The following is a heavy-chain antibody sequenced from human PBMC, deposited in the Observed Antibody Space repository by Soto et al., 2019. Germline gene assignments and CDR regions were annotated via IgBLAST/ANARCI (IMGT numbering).Heavy chain of an antibody. Sequence: ASVKFSCKVSGYTLTEVSMHWVRQAPVKGLEWMGGFDPEDGETIYAQKFRGRVTMATDTSTNTAYLELRSLRSDDTAVYFCATDGPSNSGNLYAFDIWGQGTMVTVSS. J-gene: IGHJ3*02. D-gene: IGHD5-12*01. CDR1: GYTLTEVS. CDR3: ATDGPSNSGNLYAFDI. V-gene: IGHV1-24*01. CDR2: FDPEDGET.